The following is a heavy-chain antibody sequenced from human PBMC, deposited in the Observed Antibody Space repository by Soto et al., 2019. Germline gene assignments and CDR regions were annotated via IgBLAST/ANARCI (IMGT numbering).Heavy chain of an antibody. CDR3: ATCQLGECYYAMDV. CDR1: GGSIISNNW. V-gene: IGHV4-4*02. Sequence: QVQLQESGPGQVKPSGTLSLTCGVSGGSIISNNWWTWVRQSPGKGLEWIGEIYHSGRTKYNPSLKGRVSISIDTSKNQFSLEVNSVTAADTAVYYCATCQLGECYYAMDVWGQGTTVTVSS. D-gene: IGHD7-27*01. J-gene: IGHJ6*02. CDR2: IYHSGRT.